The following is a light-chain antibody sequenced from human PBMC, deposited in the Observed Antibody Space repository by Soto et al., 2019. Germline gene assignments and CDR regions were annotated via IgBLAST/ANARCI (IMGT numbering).Light chain of an antibody. CDR1: QSVSSN. CDR2: GAS. V-gene: IGKV3-15*01. Sequence: EIVMTQSPATLSVSPGERATLSCRACQSVSSNLAWYQQKPGQAPSLLIYGASTRATGTPARFSGSGSGTEFTLTISSLQSEDFAVYYCQQYIRWPLTFGGGTKVDIK. J-gene: IGKJ4*01. CDR3: QQYIRWPLT.